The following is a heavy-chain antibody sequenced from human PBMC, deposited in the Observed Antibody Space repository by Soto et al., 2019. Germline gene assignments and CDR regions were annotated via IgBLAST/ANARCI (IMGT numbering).Heavy chain of an antibody. V-gene: IGHV3-23*01. Sequence: EVQLLESGGGLVQPGGSLRLSCAASGFTFSSYAMSWVRQAPGKGLEWVSAISGSGGSTYYADSVKGRFTISRDNSKNTLYLQMNSLRAEDTAVYYCAKDLAGYGSGWNYFDYWGQGALVTVSS. D-gene: IGHD6-19*01. CDR2: ISGSGGST. CDR1: GFTFSSYA. J-gene: IGHJ4*02. CDR3: AKDLAGYGSGWNYFDY.